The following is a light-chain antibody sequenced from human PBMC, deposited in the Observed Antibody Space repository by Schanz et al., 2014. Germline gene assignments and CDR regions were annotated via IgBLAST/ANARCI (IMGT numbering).Light chain of an antibody. CDR3: QHYGRSPLT. Sequence: ENVLTQSPGTLSLSPGDRATLSCRARQSVSSSYLAWYQQKPGQAPRLLIYGASSRAPETPARFSGSGSGTDFTLIITRLEPEDFGVYYCQHYGRSPLTFGGGTKVEIK. J-gene: IGKJ4*01. CDR1: QSVSSSY. V-gene: IGKV3-20*01. CDR2: GAS.